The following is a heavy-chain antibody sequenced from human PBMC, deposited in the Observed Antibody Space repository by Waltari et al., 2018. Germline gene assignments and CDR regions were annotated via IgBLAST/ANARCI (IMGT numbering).Heavy chain of an antibody. Sequence: QVQLQESGPGLVKPSETLSLTCTVSGGSISSYYWSWIRQPPGKGLEWIGYIYYSGSTNYNPSLKSRVTISVDTSKNQFSLKLSSVTAADTAVYYCARGPPGWNYWGQGTLVTVSS. CDR3: ARGPPGWNY. CDR2: IYYSGST. D-gene: IGHD2-15*01. J-gene: IGHJ4*02. CDR1: GGSISSYY. V-gene: IGHV4-59*01.